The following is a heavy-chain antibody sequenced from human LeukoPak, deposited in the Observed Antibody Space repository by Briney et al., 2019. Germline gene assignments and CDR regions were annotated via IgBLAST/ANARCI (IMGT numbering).Heavy chain of an antibody. Sequence: GGSLRLSCAASGFTFSSYGMHWVRQAPGKGLEWVAFIRYDGSNKYYADSVKGRFTISRDNSKNTLYLQMNSLRAEDTAVYYCAKGGSGSYSYYFDYWGQGTLVTVSS. CDR2: IRYDGSNK. V-gene: IGHV3-30*02. J-gene: IGHJ4*02. D-gene: IGHD3-10*01. CDR1: GFTFSSYG. CDR3: AKGGSGSYSYYFDY.